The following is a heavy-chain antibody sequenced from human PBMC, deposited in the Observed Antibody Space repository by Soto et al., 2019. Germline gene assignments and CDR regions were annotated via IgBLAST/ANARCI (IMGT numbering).Heavy chain of an antibody. D-gene: IGHD6-19*01. CDR1: GFRFSIYS. Sequence: EVQLVESGGTLVQPGGSLRLSCAASGFRFSIYSMNWVRQAPGKGLEWSAYITSDTKTIKYADSVKGRFTISRDNDKNSVYFQMNSLRDEDTAVYYCARSVEGHFDYWGQGTVVTVSA. CDR2: ITSDTKTI. J-gene: IGHJ4*02. CDR3: ARSVEGHFDY. V-gene: IGHV3-48*02.